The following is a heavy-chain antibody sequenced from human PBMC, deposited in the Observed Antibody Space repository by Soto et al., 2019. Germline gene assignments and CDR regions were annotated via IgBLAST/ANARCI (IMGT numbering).Heavy chain of an antibody. CDR3: ARQQRYSDYYYGMDV. V-gene: IGHV5-10-1*01. J-gene: IGHJ6*02. Sequence: GESLKISCKGSGHTFSSYWIAWVRQMPGKGLEWMGRIDPNDSYIKYGLSFQGHVTMSVDMSISTAYLQWSSLKASDTAIYFCARQQRYSDYYYGMDVWGQGTTVPVSS. CDR1: GHTFSSYW. D-gene: IGHD6-13*01. CDR2: IDPNDSYI.